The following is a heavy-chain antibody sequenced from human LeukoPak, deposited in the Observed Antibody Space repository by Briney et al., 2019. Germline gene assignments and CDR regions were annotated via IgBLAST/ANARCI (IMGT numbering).Heavy chain of an antibody. CDR3: ARALYGSGSYYY. D-gene: IGHD3-10*01. Sequence: GGSLRLSCAASGFTFGSYSMNWVRQAPGKGLEWVSSISSSSSYIYYADSVKGRFTISRDNAKNSLYLQMNSLRAEDTAVYYCARALYGSGSYYYWGQGTLVTVSS. CDR1: GFTFGSYS. V-gene: IGHV3-21*01. CDR2: ISSSSSYI. J-gene: IGHJ4*02.